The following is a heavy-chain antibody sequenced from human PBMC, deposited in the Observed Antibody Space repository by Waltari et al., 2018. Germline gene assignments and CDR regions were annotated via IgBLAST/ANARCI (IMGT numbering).Heavy chain of an antibody. V-gene: IGHV4-39*01. J-gene: IGHJ1*01. Sequence: QLQLQESGPGLVKPSETLSLTCTVSGGSITPNYNGAWIRQPPGKGLEWMGNMQYRGSTFYNPSLKSRVTISLDTSMNQFSLRLTSVNAADTAVYFCGRVAFGDDGGYFQHWGQGTLVTISS. CDR2: MQYRGST. CDR3: GRVAFGDDGGYFQH. CDR1: GGSITPNYN. D-gene: IGHD4-17*01.